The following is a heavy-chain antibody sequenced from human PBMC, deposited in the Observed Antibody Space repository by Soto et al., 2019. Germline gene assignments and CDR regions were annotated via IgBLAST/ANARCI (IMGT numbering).Heavy chain of an antibody. D-gene: IGHD3-10*01. CDR2: IYWDDDK. CDR3: AHRGDLGNYYIGTWFDP. Sequence: QITLKESGPPLVKPTQTLTLTCTFSGFSLSTTGVGVGWFRQPPGKALDWLAVIYWDDDKRYSPSLESRLTITKDTSNNQVVLTMTNMDPVDTATYYCAHRGDLGNYYIGTWFDPWGQGTLVTVSS. V-gene: IGHV2-5*02. CDR1: GFSLSTTGVG. J-gene: IGHJ5*02.